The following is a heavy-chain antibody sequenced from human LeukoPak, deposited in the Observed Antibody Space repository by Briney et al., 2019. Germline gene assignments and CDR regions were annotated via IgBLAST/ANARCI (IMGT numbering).Heavy chain of an antibody. D-gene: IGHD6-19*01. CDR3: AKQGPVTGTKYFDY. J-gene: IGHJ4*02. CDR2: ISDNGGTA. CDR1: QFMFSTYA. V-gene: IGHV3-23*01. Sequence: GGSLRLSCAASQFMFSTYAMYWVRQAPGKGLEWVSGISDNGGTAYYADSVKGRFTISRDNSKNMLYLHMNSLRAEDTAVYYCAKQGPVTGTKYFDYWGQGTLVTVSS.